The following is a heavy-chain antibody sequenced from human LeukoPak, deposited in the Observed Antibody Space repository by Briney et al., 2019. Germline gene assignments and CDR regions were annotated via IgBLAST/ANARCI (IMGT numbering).Heavy chain of an antibody. Sequence: GGSLRLSCAASGFTFSSYAMSWVRQAPGKGLEWVSAISGSGGSTYYADSVKGRFTISRDNSKNTLYLQMNSLRAEDTAVYYCAKDEQYYYDSSGYTYYFDYWGQGTLVTVSS. V-gene: IGHV3-23*01. J-gene: IGHJ4*02. D-gene: IGHD3-22*01. CDR2: ISGSGGST. CDR1: GFTFSSYA. CDR3: AKDEQYYYDSSGYTYYFDY.